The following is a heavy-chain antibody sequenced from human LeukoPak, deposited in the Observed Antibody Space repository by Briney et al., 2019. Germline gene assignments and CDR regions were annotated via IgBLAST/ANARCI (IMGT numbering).Heavy chain of an antibody. Sequence: PGGSLRLSCAASGFTFSSDAMSWVRQAPGKGLEWVSAISGSGGSTYYADSVKGRFTISRDNSKNTLYLQMNSLRAEDTAVYYCARDPAHSGSHFDYWGQGTLVTVSS. D-gene: IGHD1-26*01. CDR3: ARDPAHSGSHFDY. CDR1: GFTFSSDA. CDR2: ISGSGGST. V-gene: IGHV3-23*01. J-gene: IGHJ4*02.